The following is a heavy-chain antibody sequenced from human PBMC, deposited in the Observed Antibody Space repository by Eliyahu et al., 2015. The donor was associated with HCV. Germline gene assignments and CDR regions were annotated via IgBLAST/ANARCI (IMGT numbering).Heavy chain of an antibody. V-gene: IGHV3-15*01. CDR1: GFTFSNAW. Sequence: EVQLVESGGGLVKPGGSLRLSCAASGFTFSNAWMXWVRQAPGKGLEWVGRXKSKTDXGTTDYAAPVKGRFTISRDDSKNTLYLQMNSLKTEDTAVYYCTTDLEVDRSGWYAWFDYWGQGTLVTVSS. J-gene: IGHJ4*02. D-gene: IGHD6-19*01. CDR3: TTDLEVDRSGWYAWFDY. CDR2: XKSKTDXGTT.